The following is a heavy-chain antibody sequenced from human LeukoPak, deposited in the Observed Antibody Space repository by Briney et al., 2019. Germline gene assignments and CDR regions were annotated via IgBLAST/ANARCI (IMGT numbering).Heavy chain of an antibody. Sequence: GGSLRLSCAASGFTFITYAMSWVRQAPGKGLEWASGISGSGHRTYYADSLKGRFTISRDNSKSTLYLQMNSLTAEDTAVYYCAKLTTAAAGLFDYWGQGTLVTVSS. CDR1: GFTFITYA. D-gene: IGHD6-25*01. CDR3: AKLTTAAAGLFDY. V-gene: IGHV3-23*01. CDR2: ISGSGHRT. J-gene: IGHJ4*02.